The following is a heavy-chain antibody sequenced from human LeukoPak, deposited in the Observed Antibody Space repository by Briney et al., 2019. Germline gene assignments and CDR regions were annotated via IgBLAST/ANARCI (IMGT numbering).Heavy chain of an antibody. CDR1: GFTFSSYG. J-gene: IGHJ4*02. V-gene: IGHV3-30*18. CDR3: AKSPYRGGSSWTEFDY. D-gene: IGHD6-13*01. Sequence: GGSLRLSCAASGFTFSSYGMHWVRQAPGKGLEWVAVISYNGSNKYYADSVKGRFTISRDNSKNTLYLQMNSLRAEDTAVYYCAKSPYRGGSSWTEFDYWGQGTLVTVSS. CDR2: ISYNGSNK.